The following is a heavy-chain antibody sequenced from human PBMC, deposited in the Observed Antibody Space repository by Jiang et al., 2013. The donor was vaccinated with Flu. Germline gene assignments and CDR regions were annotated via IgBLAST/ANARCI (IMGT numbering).Heavy chain of an antibody. CDR1: GGSISSSSYY. V-gene: IGHV4-39*01. D-gene: IGHD6-19*01. CDR2: IYYSGST. J-gene: IGHJ4*02. CDR3: ARPGGYSSGYDY. Sequence: GSGLVKPSETLSLTCTVSGGSISSSSYYWGWIRQPPGKGLEWIGSIYYSGSTYYNPSLKSRVTISVDTSKNQFSLKLSSVTAADTAVYYCARPGGYSSGYDYWGQGTLVTVSS.